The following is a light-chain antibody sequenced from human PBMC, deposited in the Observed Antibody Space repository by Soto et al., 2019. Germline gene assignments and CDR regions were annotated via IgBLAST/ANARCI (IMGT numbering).Light chain of an antibody. V-gene: IGKV1-5*01. CDR2: DAA. CDR1: QSITTS. J-gene: IGKJ1*01. CDR3: RQRYGTPRT. Sequence: EIRLTQSPATLSVSAGERATLTCRASQSITTSLVGYQQKTGKAPKLLFYDAASLEGGGPPGFFGSRACTDVTLTIISRQQEEVSTEYCRQRYGTPRTFGQGTKVDIK.